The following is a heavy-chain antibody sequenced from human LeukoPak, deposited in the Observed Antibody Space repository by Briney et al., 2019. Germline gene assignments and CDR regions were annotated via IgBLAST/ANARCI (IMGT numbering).Heavy chain of an antibody. J-gene: IGHJ5*02. D-gene: IGHD2-2*01. CDR1: GGSISSYY. CDR3: AREKAGSCSSTTCLNWFDL. V-gene: IGHV4-59*12. CDR2: IYYSGST. Sequence: SETLSLICTVSGGSISSYYWSWIRQPPGKGLEWIGYIYYSGSTNYNPSLKSRVTISVDTSKNQFSLKLSSVTAADTAVYYCAREKAGSCSSTTCLNWFDLWGQGTLVTVSA.